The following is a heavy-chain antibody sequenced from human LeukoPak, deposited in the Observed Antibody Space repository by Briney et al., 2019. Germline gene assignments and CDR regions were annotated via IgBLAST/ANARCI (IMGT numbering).Heavy chain of an antibody. J-gene: IGHJ4*02. CDR2: INSDGSST. CDR3: ARGWEGYFDY. CDR1: GFTFSSYE. D-gene: IGHD1-26*01. V-gene: IGHV3-74*01. Sequence: GGSLRLSCAASGFTFSSYEMNWVRQAPGKGLVWVSRINSDGSSTSYADSVKGRFTTSRDNAKNTLYLQMNSLRAEDTAVYYCARGWEGYFDYWGQGTLATVSS.